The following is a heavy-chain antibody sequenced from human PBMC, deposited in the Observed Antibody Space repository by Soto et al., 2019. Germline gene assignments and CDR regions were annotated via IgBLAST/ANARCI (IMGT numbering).Heavy chain of an antibody. CDR1: GFTFSSYA. D-gene: IGHD3-9*01. J-gene: IGHJ4*02. Sequence: QVQLVESGGGVVQPGRSLRLSCAASGFTFSSYAMHWVRQAPGKGLEWVAVISDDGSNKYYADSVKGRFTISRDNSKNTLYLQMNSLTAEDTAVDYCARGSLRYFDWLPWSDYWGQGTLVTVSA. V-gene: IGHV3-30-3*01. CDR2: ISDDGSNK. CDR3: ARGSLRYFDWLPWSDY.